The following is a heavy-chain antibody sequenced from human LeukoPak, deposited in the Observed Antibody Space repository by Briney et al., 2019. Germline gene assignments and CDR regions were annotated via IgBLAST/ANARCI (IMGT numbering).Heavy chain of an antibody. V-gene: IGHV3-23*01. D-gene: IGHD6-19*01. J-gene: IGHJ4*02. CDR3: AKVGYSSGWYGEYYFDY. CDR2: ISGSGGST. CDR1: GFTFSSYA. Sequence: GGSLRLPCAASGFTFSSYAMSWVRQAPGKGLEWVSAISGSGGSTYYADSVKGRFTISRDNSKNTLYLQMNSLRAEDTAVYYCAKVGYSSGWYGEYYFDYWGQGTLVTVSS.